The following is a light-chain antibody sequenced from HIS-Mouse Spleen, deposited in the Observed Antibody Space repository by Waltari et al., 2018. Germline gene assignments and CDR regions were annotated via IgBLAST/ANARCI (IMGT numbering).Light chain of an antibody. CDR1: SRDAGGYNY. V-gene: IGLV2-14*01. CDR3: SSYTSSNWV. Sequence: QSALTQPASVSGSPGQSITISCTGTSRDAGGYNYVSWYQQHPGKAPKLMIYEVSNRPSGVSNRFSGSKSGNTASLTISGLQAEDEADYYCSSYTSSNWVFGGGTKLTVL. CDR2: EVS. J-gene: IGLJ3*02.